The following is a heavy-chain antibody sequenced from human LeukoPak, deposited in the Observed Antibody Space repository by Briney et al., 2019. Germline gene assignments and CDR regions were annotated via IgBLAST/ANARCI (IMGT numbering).Heavy chain of an antibody. J-gene: IGHJ4*02. Sequence: PSETLSLTCTVSGGSISSSSYYWGWIRQPPGKGLEWIGSIYYSGSTYYNPSLKSRVTISVDTSKNQFSLKLSSVTAADTAVYYCATTGRVIDYWGQGTLVTVSS. CDR2: IYYSGST. CDR1: GGSISSSSYY. V-gene: IGHV4-39*01. CDR3: ATTGRVIDY. D-gene: IGHD1-14*01.